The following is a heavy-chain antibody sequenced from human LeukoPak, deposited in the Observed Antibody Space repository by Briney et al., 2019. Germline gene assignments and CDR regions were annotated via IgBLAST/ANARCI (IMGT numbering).Heavy chain of an antibody. CDR2: ISGSGGST. V-gene: IGHV3-23*01. Sequence: GGTLRLSCAASGFTFSSYAMSWVRQAPGKGLEWVSAISGSGGSTYYADSVKGRFTISRDNSKNTLYLQMNSLRAVDTAVYYCASVYGERSITIFGVVKGYWGQGTLVTVSS. D-gene: IGHD3-3*01. J-gene: IGHJ4*02. CDR3: ASVYGERSITIFGVVKGY. CDR1: GFTFSSYA.